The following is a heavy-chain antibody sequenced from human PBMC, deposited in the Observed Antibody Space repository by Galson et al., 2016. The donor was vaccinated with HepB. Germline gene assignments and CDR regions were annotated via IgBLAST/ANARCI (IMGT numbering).Heavy chain of an antibody. Sequence: SLRLSCAASGFSVSGKYMSWARQAPGKGLEWDSAIFSGDATYYIDSAKGRFTISRDPSKNTLYLQMNNPRAEETAIDYCEGYSDPFDNWGQGTMVTVSS. CDR2: IFSGDAT. V-gene: IGHV3-53*01. CDR1: GFSVSGKY. D-gene: IGHD3-22*01. J-gene: IGHJ3*02. CDR3: EGYSDPFDN.